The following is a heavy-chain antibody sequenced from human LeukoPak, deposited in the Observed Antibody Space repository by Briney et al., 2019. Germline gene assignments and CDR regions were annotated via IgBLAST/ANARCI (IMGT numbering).Heavy chain of an antibody. CDR3: AITARGYSSGRFPGWPVDY. V-gene: IGHV3-23*01. CDR2: IFRSGGST. Sequence: GGSLRLSCTASGFTFSSYAMYWVRQAPGKGLEWISGIFRSGGSTHYADSVKGRFTISRDNSKNTVYLQMNSLRAEDTAVYYCAITARGYSSGRFPGWPVDYWGQGTLVTVSS. CDR1: GFTFSSYA. D-gene: IGHD6-19*01. J-gene: IGHJ4*02.